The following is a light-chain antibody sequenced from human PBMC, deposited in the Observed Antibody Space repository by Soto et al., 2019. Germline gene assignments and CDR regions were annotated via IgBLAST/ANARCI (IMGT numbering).Light chain of an antibody. J-gene: IGLJ3*02. V-gene: IGLV2-14*01. Sequence: QSALTQPASVSGSPGQSITISCTGSSGDVGHYNYVSWYQQHPGKAPKLMIYEVSNRPSGVSNRFSGSKSGNTASLIISGLQAEDEADYYCTSYTTSRSWVFGGGTKVTVL. CDR3: TSYTTSRSWV. CDR2: EVS. CDR1: SGDVGHYNY.